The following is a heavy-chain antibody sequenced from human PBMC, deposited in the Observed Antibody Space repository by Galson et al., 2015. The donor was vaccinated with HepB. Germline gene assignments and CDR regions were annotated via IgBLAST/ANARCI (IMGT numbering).Heavy chain of an antibody. D-gene: IGHD6-13*01. V-gene: IGHV3-33*01. CDR1: GFTFSSYG. Sequence: SLRLSCAASGFTFSSYGMHWVRQAPGKGLEWVAVIWYDGSNKYYADSVKGRFTISRDNSKNTLYLQMNSLRAEDTAVYYCASDKPDLESPPGIATSYMDVWGQVTTCTVYS. J-gene: IGHJ6*03. CDR2: IWYDGSNK. CDR3: ASDKPDLESPPGIATSYMDV.